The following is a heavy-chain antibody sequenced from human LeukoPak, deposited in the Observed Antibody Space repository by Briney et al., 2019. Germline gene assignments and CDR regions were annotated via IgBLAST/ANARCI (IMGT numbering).Heavy chain of an antibody. V-gene: IGHV3-48*03. Sequence: QPGGSLRLSCTASGFTFSVYEKNWVRQAPGKGLQWVSYISSSGNTIYYADSVKGRFTISRDNAKNSLYLQMNSLRAEDTAVYYCARGGYTFGYDGYWGQGTLVTVSS. CDR1: GFTFSVYE. J-gene: IGHJ4*02. CDR2: ISSSGNTI. D-gene: IGHD5-18*01. CDR3: ARGGYTFGYDGY.